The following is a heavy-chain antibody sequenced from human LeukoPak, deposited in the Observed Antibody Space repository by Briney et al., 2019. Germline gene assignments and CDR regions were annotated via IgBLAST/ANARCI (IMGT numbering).Heavy chain of an antibody. CDR1: GFTFSNYA. V-gene: IGHV3-23*01. CDR3: AKDTGYRYGLLDY. J-gene: IGHJ4*02. Sequence: GGSLRLSCAASGFTFSNYAMNWVRQAPGKGLEWVSTISGSGGSTYYADSVKGRFTISRDNSKNTLYLQMNSLRAEDTAVYYCAKDTGYRYGLLDYWGQGTLVTVSS. CDR2: ISGSGGST. D-gene: IGHD5-18*01.